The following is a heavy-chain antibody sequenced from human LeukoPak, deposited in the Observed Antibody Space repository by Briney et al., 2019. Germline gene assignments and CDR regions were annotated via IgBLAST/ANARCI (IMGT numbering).Heavy chain of an antibody. CDR1: GGSISSGGYY. J-gene: IGHJ3*02. V-gene: IGHV4-31*03. D-gene: IGHD4-17*01. CDR3: ARADDYGDYHGVFAFDI. Sequence: PSQTLSLTCTVSGGSISSGGYYWSWIRQHPGTGLEWLGYIYYSGSTYYNPSLKSRVTISVDTSKNQFSLKLSSVTAADTAVYYCARADDYGDYHGVFAFDIWGQGTMVTVSS. CDR2: IYYSGST.